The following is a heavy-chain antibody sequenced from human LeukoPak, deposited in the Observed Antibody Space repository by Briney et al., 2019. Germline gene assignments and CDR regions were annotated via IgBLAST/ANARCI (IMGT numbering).Heavy chain of an antibody. CDR2: IYNGVNT. CDR1: GASVSSASY. J-gene: IGHJ5*02. V-gene: IGHV4-61*01. CDR3: ARSRAFNSGAFDP. D-gene: IGHD1-26*01. Sequence: SETLSLTCTVSGASVSSASYWTWIRQPPGKGVEWIAHIYNGVNTNYNPSLKSRVTMSVDTSKNQFSLRLNSVTAADTAVYYCARSRAFNSGAFDPWGQGSLVTVSS.